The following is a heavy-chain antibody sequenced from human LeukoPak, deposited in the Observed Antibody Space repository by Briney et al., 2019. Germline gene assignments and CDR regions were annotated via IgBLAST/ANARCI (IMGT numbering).Heavy chain of an antibody. D-gene: IGHD6-13*01. Sequence: PSETLSLTCTVSGRSGSSGSYYWSWIRQPPGKGLEWFGYIYYSGSTNYNPSLKSRVTISVDTSKNQFSLKLSSVTAADTAVYYCATGYSSSCLDYWGQGTLVTVSS. CDR1: GRSGSSGSYY. CDR3: ATGYSSSCLDY. V-gene: IGHV4-61*01. J-gene: IGHJ4*02. CDR2: IYYSGST.